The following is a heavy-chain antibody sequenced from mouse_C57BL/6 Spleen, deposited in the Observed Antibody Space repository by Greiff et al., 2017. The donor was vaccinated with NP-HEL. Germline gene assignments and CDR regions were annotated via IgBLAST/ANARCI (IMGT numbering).Heavy chain of an antibody. V-gene: IGHV5-6*01. CDR1: GFTFSSYG. J-gene: IGHJ2*01. Sequence: EVNVVESGGDLVKPGGSLKLSCAASGFTFSSYGMSWVRPTPDKRLEWVATLSSGGSYTYYPDSVKGRFTISRDNAKNTLYLQMSSLKSEDTAMYYCARHGLYYYGSSYHYWGQGTTLTVSS. D-gene: IGHD1-1*01. CDR3: ARHGLYYYGSSYHY. CDR2: LSSGGSYT.